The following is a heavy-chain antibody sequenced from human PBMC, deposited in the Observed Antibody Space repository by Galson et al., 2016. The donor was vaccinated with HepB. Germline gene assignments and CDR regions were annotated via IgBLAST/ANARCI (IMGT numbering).Heavy chain of an antibody. CDR1: GYTFSSYV. CDR2: INAGNGDT. J-gene: IGHJ3*02. V-gene: IGHV1-3*01. D-gene: IGHD3-10*01. Sequence: SVKVSCKASGYTFSSYVMHWVRQAPGQRPEWMGWINAGNGDTKYSQKFQGRVTFTSDTSASTAYMQLSSVRSEDTAVYFCARDREIVNFGSGSLVAFDIWGQGTMVTVSS. CDR3: ARDREIVNFGSGSLVAFDI.